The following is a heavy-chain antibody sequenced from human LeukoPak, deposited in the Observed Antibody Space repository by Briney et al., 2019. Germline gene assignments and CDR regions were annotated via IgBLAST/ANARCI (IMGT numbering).Heavy chain of an antibody. V-gene: IGHV1-58*01. CDR3: AADPYCSSSTSCQYYYYYMDV. CDR1: GFTFSKSA. J-gene: IGHJ6*03. D-gene: IGHD2-2*01. CDR2: IVVGSGHT. Sequence: ASVKVSCKASGFTFSKSAVQWVRQARGQRLEWIGWIVVGSGHTNYAQKFQERVTITRDMSTSTAYMELSSLRSEDTAVYYCAADPYCSSSTSCQYYYYYMDVWGKGTTVTVSS.